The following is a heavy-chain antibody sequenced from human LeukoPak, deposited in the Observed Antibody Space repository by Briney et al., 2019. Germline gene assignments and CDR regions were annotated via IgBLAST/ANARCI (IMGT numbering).Heavy chain of an antibody. CDR3: ARDPSQDGYDPFDI. J-gene: IGHJ3*02. CDR1: GYTFTGYY. Sequence: ASVTVSCKASGYTFTGYYMHWVRQAPGQGLEWVGWISPKSGATKYAEKFQGRVTMTRDTSISTTDMELSRLRFDDTAVYYCARDPSQDGYDPFDIWGQGTMVTVSS. D-gene: IGHD5-18*01. CDR2: ISPKSGAT. V-gene: IGHV1-2*02.